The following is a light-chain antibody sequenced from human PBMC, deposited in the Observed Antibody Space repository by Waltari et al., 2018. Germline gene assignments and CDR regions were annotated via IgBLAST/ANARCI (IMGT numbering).Light chain of an antibody. J-gene: IGKJ3*01. CDR1: QDIHNY. Sequence: DIQMTQSPSSLSASIGDRVTITCRASQDIHNYLHRYQQKPGKAPNLLIYLASNLQPGAPLRFSGSGSGTDFTLTITGLEPEDIATYYCQQFDNLPTFGPGTKVDVK. CDR3: QQFDNLPT. V-gene: IGKV1-33*01. CDR2: LAS.